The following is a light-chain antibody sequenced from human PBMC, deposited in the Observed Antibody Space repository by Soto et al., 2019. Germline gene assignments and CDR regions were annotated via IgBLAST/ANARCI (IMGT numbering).Light chain of an antibody. CDR3: QKYNSAPLT. CDR1: QGISKY. J-gene: IGKJ4*01. V-gene: IGKV1-27*01. Sequence: DIQMTQSPSSLFASVGDRVTITCRASQGISKYLAWYQQKPGKVPKLLIYAASTLQSGVPSRFSGSGSGTDFTLTISSLQPEDFATYYCQKYNSAPLTFGGGTKVEIK. CDR2: AAS.